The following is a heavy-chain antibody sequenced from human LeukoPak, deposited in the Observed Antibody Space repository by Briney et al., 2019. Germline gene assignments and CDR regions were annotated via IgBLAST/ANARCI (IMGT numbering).Heavy chain of an antibody. CDR3: AKGPSCGGDCYSFDY. CDR2: ISGSGGST. D-gene: IGHD2-21*01. J-gene: IGHJ4*02. CDR1: GFTFSSYA. Sequence: GSLRLSCAASGFTFSSYAMSWVRQAPGKGLEWVSAISGSGGSTYYADSVKGRFTISRDNSKNTLYLQMNSLRAEDTAVYYCAKGPSCGGDCYSFDYWGQGTLVTVSS. V-gene: IGHV3-23*01.